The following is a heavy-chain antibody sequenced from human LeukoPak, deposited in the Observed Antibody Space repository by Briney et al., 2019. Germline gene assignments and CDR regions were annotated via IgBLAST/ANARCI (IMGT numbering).Heavy chain of an antibody. J-gene: IGHJ5*02. CDR3: GGFSRDGYNTIDP. Sequence: SETLSLTCTVSGGSISSSSYYWGWIRQPPGKGLEWIGSIYYSGSTYYNPSLKSRVTISVDTSNNQFSLKLSSVTAADTAVYYCGGFSRDGYNTIDPWGQGTLVTVSS. CDR2: IYYSGST. D-gene: IGHD5-24*01. CDR1: GGSISSSSYY. V-gene: IGHV4-39*01.